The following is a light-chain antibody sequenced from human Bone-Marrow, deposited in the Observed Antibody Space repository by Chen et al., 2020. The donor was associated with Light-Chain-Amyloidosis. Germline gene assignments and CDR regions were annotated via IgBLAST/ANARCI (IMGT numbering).Light chain of an antibody. CDR3: QVWDRGSDRPV. J-gene: IGLJ3*02. Sequence: SYVLTQPSSVSVAPGQPATIACGGNNIRSTSVHWYQQTPGQAPLLVVYDDSDRPSGIPERLSGSNAGNTATLTSSRVEAGEEADYYCQVWDRGSDRPVFGGGTKLTVL. V-gene: IGLV3-21*02. CDR2: DDS. CDR1: NIRSTS.